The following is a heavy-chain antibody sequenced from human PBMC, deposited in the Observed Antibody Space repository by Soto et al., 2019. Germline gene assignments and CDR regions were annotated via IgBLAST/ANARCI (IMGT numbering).Heavy chain of an antibody. J-gene: IGHJ4*02. CDR2: VYYSGSA. CDR3: ARHVRGYCSSTSCHSDN. D-gene: IGHD2-2*02. CDR1: GGSVSSTSYY. V-gene: IGHV4-39*01. Sequence: SETLSLTCTVSGGSVSSTSYYWGWIRQPPGKGLEWIGGVYYSGSAYYNPSLNSRVTISVDTSNNQFSLKLSSVTAADTALYYCARHVRGYCSSTSCHSDNWGQGTLVTVSS.